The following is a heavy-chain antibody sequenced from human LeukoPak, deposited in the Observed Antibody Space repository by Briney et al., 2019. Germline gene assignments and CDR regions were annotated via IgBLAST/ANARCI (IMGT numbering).Heavy chain of an antibody. J-gene: IGHJ5*02. Sequence: ASVKVSCKASGYTFTSYGISWVRQAPGQGLEWMGWISAYNGNTNYAQKLQGRVTMTTDTSTSTAYMELRSLRSDNTAVYYCARDRVVAATRVSGGFDPWGQGTLVTVSS. CDR2: ISAYNGNT. V-gene: IGHV1-18*01. CDR3: ARDRVVAATRVSGGFDP. CDR1: GYTFTSYG. D-gene: IGHD2-15*01.